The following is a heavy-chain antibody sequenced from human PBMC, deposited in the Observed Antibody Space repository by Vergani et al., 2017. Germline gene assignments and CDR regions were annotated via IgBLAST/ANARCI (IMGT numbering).Heavy chain of an antibody. D-gene: IGHD3-16*01. CDR1: GVTLGNYD. CDR3: AKHFRGWGIDY. V-gene: IGHV3-30*02. CDR2: IQFDGSNQ. J-gene: IGHJ4*02. Sequence: QVQLVESGGGVVQRGGSLRLSCATSGVTLGNYDMQWIRQGPGKGLEFVAFIQFDGSNQYYADSVKGRFTLSRDFSKNTLYLQMNSLRTDDTATYYCAKHFRGWGIDYWGQGTQVIVSS.